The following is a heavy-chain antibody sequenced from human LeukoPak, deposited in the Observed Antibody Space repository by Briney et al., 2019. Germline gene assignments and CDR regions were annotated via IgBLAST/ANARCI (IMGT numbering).Heavy chain of an antibody. V-gene: IGHV3-7*04. J-gene: IGHJ4*02. CDR1: GFTFSIYW. D-gene: IGHD3-3*01. CDR2: IKQDGSEK. Sequence: PGGSLRLSCAASGFTFSIYWMSWVRQAPGKGLEWVANIKQDGSEKYYVDSVKGRFTISRDNAKNSLYLQMNSLRAEDTAVYYCARGYDFWSGYYRYWGQGTLVTVSS. CDR3: ARGYDFWSGYYRY.